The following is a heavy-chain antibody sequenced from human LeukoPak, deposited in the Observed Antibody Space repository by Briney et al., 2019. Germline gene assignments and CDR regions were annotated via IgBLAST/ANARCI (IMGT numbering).Heavy chain of an antibody. J-gene: IGHJ3*02. CDR3: ARGQGPHLAFDI. D-gene: IGHD3-3*02. CDR2: ISGSGGST. CDR1: GFTFSSYA. Sequence: PGGSLRLSCAASGFTFSSYAMSWVRQAPGKGLEWVSAISGSGGSTYYADSVKGRFTISRDNSKNTLYLQMNSLRAEDTAVYYCARGQGPHLAFDIWGQGTMVTVSS. V-gene: IGHV3-23*01.